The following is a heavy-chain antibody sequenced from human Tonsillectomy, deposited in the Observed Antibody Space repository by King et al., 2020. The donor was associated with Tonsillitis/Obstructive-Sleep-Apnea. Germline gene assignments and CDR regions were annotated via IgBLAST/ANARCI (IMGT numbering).Heavy chain of an antibody. V-gene: IGHV3-33*01. Sequence: QVQLVESGGGVVQPGRSLRLSCAASGFTFSSYGMHWVRQAPGKGLEWVAVILYDGSNKYYADSVKGRFTISRDNSKNTLYLQMNSLRAEDTAVYYCARGDIAVAGTHYWGQGTLVTVSS. J-gene: IGHJ4*02. CDR1: GFTFSSYG. CDR3: ARGDIAVAGTHY. CDR2: ILYDGSNK. D-gene: IGHD6-19*01.